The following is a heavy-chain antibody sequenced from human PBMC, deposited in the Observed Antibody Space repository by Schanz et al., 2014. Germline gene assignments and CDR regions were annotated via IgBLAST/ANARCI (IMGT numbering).Heavy chain of an antibody. CDR1: GFTFSRFG. CDR3: ARAQGVIRLYYGVDV. Sequence: EVQLLESGGGLVQPGGSLRLSCATSGFTFSRFGMHWVRQAPGKGLEWVSTIYSSGSTYYADSVRGRFTISRDNSMNTVYLQMNSLRSDDAAVYYCARAQGVIRLYYGVDVWGQGTTVTVSS. D-gene: IGHD3-10*01. J-gene: IGHJ6*02. V-gene: IGHV3-66*02. CDR2: IYSSGST.